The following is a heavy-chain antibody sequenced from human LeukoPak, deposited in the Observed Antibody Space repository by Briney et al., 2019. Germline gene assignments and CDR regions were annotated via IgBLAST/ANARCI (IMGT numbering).Heavy chain of an antibody. CDR3: ARVDGDEYNWFDP. CDR1: GYTFTSYD. J-gene: IGHJ5*02. Sequence: ASVKVSCKASGYTFTSYDINWVRQATGQGLEWMGWMSPNSGNTGYAQKFQGRVTMTRNTSISTAYMELSSLRSEDTAVYYCARVDGDEYNWFDPWGQGTLVTVSS. CDR2: MSPNSGNT. V-gene: IGHV1-8*01. D-gene: IGHD7-27*01.